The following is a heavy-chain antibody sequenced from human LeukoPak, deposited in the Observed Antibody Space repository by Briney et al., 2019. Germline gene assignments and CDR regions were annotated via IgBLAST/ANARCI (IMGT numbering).Heavy chain of an antibody. J-gene: IGHJ4*02. CDR1: GFTFSSYW. D-gene: IGHD1-26*01. CDR3: ARGHWDLQGGIDY. V-gene: IGHV3-7*01. CDR2: IKQDGSEK. Sequence: PGGSLRLSCAASGFTFSSYWMSWVRLAPGKGLEWVANIKQDGSEKYYMDSVKGRFTISRDNAKNSLYLQMNSLRAEDTAVYYCARGHWDLQGGIDYWGQGTLVTVSS.